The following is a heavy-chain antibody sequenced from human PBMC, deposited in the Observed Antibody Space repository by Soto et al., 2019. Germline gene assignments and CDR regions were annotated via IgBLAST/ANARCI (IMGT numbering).Heavy chain of an antibody. CDR3: ARRYGYCFDY. Sequence: SETLSLTCTVPGGSISSYYWSWIRQPPGKGLEWIGYIYYSGSTNYNPSLKSRVTISVDTSKNQFSLKLSSVTAADTAVYYCARRYGYCFDYWGQGTLVTVSS. V-gene: IGHV4-59*08. CDR2: IYYSGST. D-gene: IGHD2-2*03. CDR1: GGSISSYY. J-gene: IGHJ4*02.